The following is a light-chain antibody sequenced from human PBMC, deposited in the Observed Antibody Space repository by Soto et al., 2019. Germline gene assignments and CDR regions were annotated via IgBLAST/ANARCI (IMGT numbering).Light chain of an antibody. CDR3: AAWDDSLNGVL. J-gene: IGLJ2*01. Sequence: QPVLTQPPSGSGTPGRGVTLFGSGGASNIGSNSVTCYQQLPGTAPKLVLFGNNQRPSGVPDRISGSRSGTSASLAISGLQSEDAADYYCAAWDDSLNGVLFGGGTKVTVL. CDR2: GNN. CDR1: ASNIGSNS. V-gene: IGLV1-44*01.